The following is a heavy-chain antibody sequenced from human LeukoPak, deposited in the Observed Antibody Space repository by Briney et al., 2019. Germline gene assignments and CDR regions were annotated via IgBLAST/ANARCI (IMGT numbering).Heavy chain of an antibody. V-gene: IGHV3-21*04. CDR2: ISSSSSYI. CDR1: GFTFSSYS. CDR3: AKGMGTSSGGWYDP. D-gene: IGHD2-2*01. Sequence: GGSLRLSCAASGFTFSSYSMNWVRQAPGKGLEWVSSISSSSSYIYYADSVKGRFTISRDNAKNSLYLQMNSLRTEDTAVYYCAKGMGTSSGGWYDPWGQGTLVTVSS. J-gene: IGHJ5*02.